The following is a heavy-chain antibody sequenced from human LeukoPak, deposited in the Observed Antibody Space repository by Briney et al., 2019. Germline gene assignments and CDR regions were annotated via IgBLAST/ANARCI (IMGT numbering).Heavy chain of an antibody. CDR3: ARGRRVDAAMLSD. D-gene: IGHD5-18*01. J-gene: IGHJ4*02. Sequence: SETLSLTCAVYGGSFSGYYWSWIRQPPGKGLERIGYIYYSGSANYNPSLKSRVTISVDTSKSQLSLKLSSVTAADTAVYYCARGRRVDAAMLSDWGQGTLVTVSS. CDR1: GGSFSGYY. CDR2: IYYSGSA. V-gene: IGHV4-59*01.